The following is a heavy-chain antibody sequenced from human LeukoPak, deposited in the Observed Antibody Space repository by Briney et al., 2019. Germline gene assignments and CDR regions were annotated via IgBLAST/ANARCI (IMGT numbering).Heavy chain of an antibody. J-gene: IGHJ4*02. CDR1: GYTLTELS. CDR2: FDPEDGET. CDR3: AIDRHGYYDILTGYPPYFDY. Sequence: ASVKVSCKVSGYTLTELSMHWVRQAPGKGLEWMGGFDPEDGETIYAQKFQGRVTMTEDTSTDTAYMELSSLRSEDTAVYYCAIDRHGYYDILTGYPPYFDYWGQGTLVTVSS. D-gene: IGHD3-9*01. V-gene: IGHV1-24*01.